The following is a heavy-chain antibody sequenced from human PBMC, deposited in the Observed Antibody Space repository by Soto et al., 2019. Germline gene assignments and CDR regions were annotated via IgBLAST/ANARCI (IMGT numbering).Heavy chain of an antibody. V-gene: IGHV1-46*01. J-gene: IGHJ4*02. CDR1: GYTFTNYY. Sequence: ASVKVSCKASGYTFTNYYIQWVRQAPGQGLEWMGIINPSGGSTNYAQKLQGRVTMTTDTSTSTAYMELRSLRSDDTAVYYCARGLEMYDYWGQGTLVTVSS. CDR2: INPSGGST. CDR3: ARGLEMYDY.